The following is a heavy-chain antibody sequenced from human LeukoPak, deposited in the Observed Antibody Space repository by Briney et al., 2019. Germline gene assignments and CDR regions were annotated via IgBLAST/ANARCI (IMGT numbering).Heavy chain of an antibody. Sequence: SETLSLTCAVSGGSISSSNWWSWVRQPPGKGLEWIGEIYHSGSTNYNPSLKSRVTISVDKSKNQFFLKLSSVTAADTAVYYCASKSYCGGDCYPALVDYWGQGTLVTVSS. CDR3: ASKSYCGGDCYPALVDY. D-gene: IGHD2-21*02. V-gene: IGHV4-4*02. CDR1: GGSISSSNW. J-gene: IGHJ4*02. CDR2: IYHSGST.